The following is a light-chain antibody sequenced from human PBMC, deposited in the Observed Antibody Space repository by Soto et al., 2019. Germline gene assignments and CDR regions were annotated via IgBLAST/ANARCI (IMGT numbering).Light chain of an antibody. CDR2: NNH. V-gene: IGLV1-44*01. Sequence: QSVLTQPPSASGTPGQPVTISCSGTTSNIGTNYVRWYQQVPGTAPKVLIYNNHERPSGVPDRFSGSKSGTSASLVISGLQSDDEADYYCAAWDANVWLFGGGTKVTVL. CDR1: TSNIGTNY. CDR3: AAWDANVWL. J-gene: IGLJ3*02.